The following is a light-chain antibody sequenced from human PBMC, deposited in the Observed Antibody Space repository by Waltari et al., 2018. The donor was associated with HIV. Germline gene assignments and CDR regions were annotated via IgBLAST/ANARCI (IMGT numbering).Light chain of an antibody. CDR3: NSRDSSGHWF. CDR2: GEN. V-gene: IGLV3-19*01. Sequence: SSALAQDPAVSVALGQTVRITCQGDSVRSYSASWYQQKPGQAPVLVVYGENNRPSGIPDRFSGSTSGNTASLTIAGAQAEDEADYYCNSRDSSGHWFFGGGTKVTVL. J-gene: IGLJ3*02. CDR1: SVRSYS.